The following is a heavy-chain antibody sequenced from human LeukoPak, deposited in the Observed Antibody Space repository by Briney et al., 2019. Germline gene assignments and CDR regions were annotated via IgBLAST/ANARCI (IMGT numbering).Heavy chain of an antibody. Sequence: GSLRLSCAASGFTFSSYGMHWVRQPPGKGLEWIGSIYYSGSTYYNPSLKSRVTISVDTSKNQFSLKLRSVTAADTAVYYCARHFGTWGQGPLVTVSS. D-gene: IGHD3/OR15-3a*01. CDR3: ARHFGT. J-gene: IGHJ4*02. CDR2: IYYSGST. V-gene: IGHV4-39*01. CDR1: GFTFSSYG.